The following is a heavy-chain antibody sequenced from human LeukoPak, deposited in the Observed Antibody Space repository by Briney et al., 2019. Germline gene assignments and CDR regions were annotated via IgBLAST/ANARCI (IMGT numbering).Heavy chain of an antibody. CDR2: IKQDGSEK. D-gene: IGHD6-13*01. CDR1: GFTFSSYW. J-gene: IGHJ4*02. CDR3: ASAARGSSWYFGY. Sequence: GGSLRLSCAASGFTFSSYWLSWVRQAPGKGLEWVANIKQDGSEKYYVDSVKGRFTISRDNAKNSLYLQMNSLRAEDTAVYYCASAARGSSWYFGYWGQGTLVTVSS. V-gene: IGHV3-7*01.